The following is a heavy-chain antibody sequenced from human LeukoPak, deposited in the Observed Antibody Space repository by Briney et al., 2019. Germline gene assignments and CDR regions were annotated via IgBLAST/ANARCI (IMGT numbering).Heavy chain of an antibody. J-gene: IGHJ4*02. V-gene: IGHV3-23*01. CDR1: GFTFSGYA. Sequence: GGSLRLSCAASGFTFSGYAMSWVRQAPGKGLEWVSAISGSGGSTYYADSVKGRFTISRDNSKNTLYLQMNSLRAEDTAVYYCAKDRLARMTYFDYWGQGTLVTVSS. D-gene: IGHD6-19*01. CDR2: ISGSGGST. CDR3: AKDRLARMTYFDY.